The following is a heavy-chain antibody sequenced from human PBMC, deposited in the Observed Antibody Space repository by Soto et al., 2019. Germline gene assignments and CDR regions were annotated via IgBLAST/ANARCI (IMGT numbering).Heavy chain of an antibody. V-gene: IGHV3-74*01. CDR2: INGGGSGT. Sequence: EVQLVESGGGLVQPGGSLRLSCAASGFTFSGSWMHWVRQAPGKGLGWVSRINGGGSGTSYADFVKGRFTISRDDAKNTLFLQMNGLRAEDPAVYYCARVIFGSVTANDYWGQGTLVTVSS. D-gene: IGHD3-3*01. J-gene: IGHJ4*02. CDR1: GFTFSGSW. CDR3: ARVIFGSVTANDY.